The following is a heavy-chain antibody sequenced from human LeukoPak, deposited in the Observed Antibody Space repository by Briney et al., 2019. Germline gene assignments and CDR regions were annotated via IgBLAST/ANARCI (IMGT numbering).Heavy chain of an antibody. CDR3: ARDYYDRDDY. D-gene: IGHD3-22*01. Sequence: PGGSLRLSCAASGFTFRSYAMSWVRQAPGKGLEWVSYISSTGSTIYYADSVKGRFTISRDNAKTSLYLQMNSLRDEDTAVYYCARDYYDRDDYWGQGTLVTVSS. CDR2: ISSTGSTI. V-gene: IGHV3-48*02. J-gene: IGHJ4*02. CDR1: GFTFRSYA.